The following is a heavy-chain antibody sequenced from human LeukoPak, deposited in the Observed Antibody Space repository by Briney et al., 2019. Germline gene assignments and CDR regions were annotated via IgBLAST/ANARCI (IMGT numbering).Heavy chain of an antibody. V-gene: IGHV3-53*01. Sequence: GGSLRLSCAASGFTVSSNYMSWVRQAPGKGLEWVSVIYSGGSTYYADSVKGRFTISRGNSKNTLYLQMNSLRAEDTAVYYCACGITMVRGVIGYYYYGMDVWGQGTTVTVSS. D-gene: IGHD3-10*01. CDR2: IYSGGST. CDR3: ACGITMVRGVIGYYYYGMDV. J-gene: IGHJ6*02. CDR1: GFTVSSNY.